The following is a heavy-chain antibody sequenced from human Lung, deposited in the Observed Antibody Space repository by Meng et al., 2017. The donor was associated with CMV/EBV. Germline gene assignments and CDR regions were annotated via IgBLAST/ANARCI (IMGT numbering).Heavy chain of an antibody. CDR2: ITSSSSYI. D-gene: IGHD3-22*01. V-gene: IGHV3-21*01. CDR1: GFAFDDYG. J-gene: IGHJ4*02. Sequence: GGSLRLSCAASGFAFDDYGMSWVRQAPGKGLEWVSSITSSSSYIYYADSVKGRFTTSRDNARNSLYLQMTSLRAEDTAVYYCARDSSAYYDSSGFHFGGQGTXVTVSS. CDR3: ARDSSAYYDSSGFHF.